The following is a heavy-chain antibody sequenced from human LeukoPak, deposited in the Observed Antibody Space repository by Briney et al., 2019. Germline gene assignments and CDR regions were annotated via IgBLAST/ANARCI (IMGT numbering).Heavy chain of an antibody. J-gene: IGHJ6*03. CDR2: IRSKANSYAT. CDR1: GFTFSGSA. CDR3: TRREFKTTVTNGAVRYYYYMDV. D-gene: IGHD4-17*01. Sequence: PGGSLRLSCAASGFTFSGSAMHWVRQASGKGLERVGRIRSKANSYATAYAASVKGRFTISRDDSKNTAYLQMNSLKTEDTAVYYCTRREFKTTVTNGAVRYYYYMDVWGKGTTVTVSS. V-gene: IGHV3-73*01.